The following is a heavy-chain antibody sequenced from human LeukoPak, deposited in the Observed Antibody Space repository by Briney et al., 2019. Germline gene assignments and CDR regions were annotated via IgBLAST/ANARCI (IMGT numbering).Heavy chain of an antibody. CDR2: IYYSGST. V-gene: IGHV4-59*08. Sequence: KASETLSLTCAVYGGSFSSYYWSWIRQPPGKGLEWIGYIYYSGSTNYNPSLKSRVTISVDTSKNQFSLKLSSVTAADTAVYYCARHSNWLATAMVFDPWGQGTLVTVSS. J-gene: IGHJ5*02. CDR3: ARHSNWLATAMVFDP. CDR1: GGSFSSYY. D-gene: IGHD5-18*01.